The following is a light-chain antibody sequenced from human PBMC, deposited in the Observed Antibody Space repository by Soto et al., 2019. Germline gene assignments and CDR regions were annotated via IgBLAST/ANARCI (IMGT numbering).Light chain of an antibody. V-gene: IGKV3-15*01. CDR1: QSVSSN. Sequence: EIVMTQSPATLSVSPGERATLSCSASQSVSSNLAWYQQKPGQAPRLRIYGASTRATGIPAWFSGSGSGTEFTLTVSSLPSEDFAVYYCQQYNNWPPYTFGQGTKLEIK. CDR2: GAS. CDR3: QQYNNWPPYT. J-gene: IGKJ2*01.